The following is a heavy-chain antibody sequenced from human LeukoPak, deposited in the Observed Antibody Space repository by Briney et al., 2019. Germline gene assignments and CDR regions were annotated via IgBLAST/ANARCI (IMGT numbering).Heavy chain of an antibody. CDR1: GGSISSGTYY. Sequence: PSETLSLTCTVSGGSISSGTYYWSWIRQHPGKGLEWIGYIYYSGSTYYNPSLKSRVTISVDTSKNQFSLKLSSVTAADTAVYYCASYGSGSYSFDYWGQGTLVTVSS. J-gene: IGHJ4*02. V-gene: IGHV4-31*03. CDR3: ASYGSGSYSFDY. CDR2: IYYSGST. D-gene: IGHD3-10*01.